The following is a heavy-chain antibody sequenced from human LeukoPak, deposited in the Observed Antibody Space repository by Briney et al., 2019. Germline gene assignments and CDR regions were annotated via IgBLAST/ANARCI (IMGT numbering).Heavy chain of an antibody. J-gene: IGHJ4*02. D-gene: IGHD3-22*01. CDR1: GGSIGSSSYY. CDR2: VYYSGST. CDR3: ARAPYYYDSSGYYYGVLDY. V-gene: IGHV4-39*07. Sequence: SETLSLTCTVSGGSIGSSSYYWGWIRQPPGKGLEWIGSVYYSGSTFYNPSLKSRVTISLDTSKNQFSLRLSSVTAADTAVYYCARAPYYYDSSGYYYGVLDYWGQGTLVTVSS.